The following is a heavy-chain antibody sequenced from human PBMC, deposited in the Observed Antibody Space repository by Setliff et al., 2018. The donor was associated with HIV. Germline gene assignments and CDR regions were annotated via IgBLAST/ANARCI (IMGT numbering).Heavy chain of an antibody. V-gene: IGHV3-23*01. CDR3: ARDPAFGAFDI. Sequence: GGSLRLSCAASGFTFSNYAMSWVRQAPGKGLEWVSAITGSGRTTYYADSVKGRFTISRDNAKNSLYLQMSSLRTEDTAVYFCARDPAFGAFDIWGQGTMVTVS. CDR2: ITGSGRTT. J-gene: IGHJ3*02. CDR1: GFTFSNYA. D-gene: IGHD3-10*01.